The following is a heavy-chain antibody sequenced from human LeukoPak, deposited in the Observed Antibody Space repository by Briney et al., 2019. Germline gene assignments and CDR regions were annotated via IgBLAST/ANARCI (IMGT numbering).Heavy chain of an antibody. CDR2: ISAYNGNT. CDR3: ARDYYDSSGYYKGLEAFDI. CDR1: GYTFTSYG. Sequence: GASVKVSCKASGYTFTSYGISWVRQAPGQGLEWMGWISAYNGNTNYAQKLQGRVTMTTDTSTSTAYMEPRSLRSDDTAVYYCARDYYDSSGYYKGLEAFDIWGQGTMVTVSS. J-gene: IGHJ3*02. V-gene: IGHV1-18*01. D-gene: IGHD3-22*01.